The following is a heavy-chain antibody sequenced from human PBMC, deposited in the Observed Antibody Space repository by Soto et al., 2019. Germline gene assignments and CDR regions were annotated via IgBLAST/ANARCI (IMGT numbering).Heavy chain of an antibody. J-gene: IGHJ4*02. V-gene: IGHV4-34*01. Sequence: PSETLSLTCAVYGGSFSGYYWSWIRQPPGKELEWIGEINHSGSTNYNPSLKSRVTISVDTSKNQFSLKLSSVTAADTAVYYCARGRASITMVWGVIIKAPRYFDYWGQGTLVTVSS. CDR2: INHSGST. CDR3: ARGRASITMVWGVIIKAPRYFDY. D-gene: IGHD3-10*01. CDR1: GGSFSGYY.